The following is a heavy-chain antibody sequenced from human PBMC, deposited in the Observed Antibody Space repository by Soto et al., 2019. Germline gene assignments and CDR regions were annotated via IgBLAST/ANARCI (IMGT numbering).Heavy chain of an antibody. CDR2: ISAYNGNA. D-gene: IGHD2-15*01. J-gene: IGHJ4*01. CDR3: ARGYRYCTGGTGYHGEY. V-gene: IGHV1-18*01. CDR1: GYALSNDG. Sequence: AAVSVSCKASGYALSNDGISWVRQAPGQGLEWMGWISAYNGNANFAQKFQDRVTMTTDTSTNTAYMELRSLRSDDTAVYYCARGYRYCTGGTGYHGEYWG.